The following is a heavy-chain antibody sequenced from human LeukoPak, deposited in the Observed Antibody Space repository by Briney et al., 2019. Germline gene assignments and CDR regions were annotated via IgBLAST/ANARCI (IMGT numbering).Heavy chain of an antibody. V-gene: IGHV1-18*01. CDR1: GYTFTSYG. J-gene: IGHJ4*02. CDR3: AREGDGYNSFDY. D-gene: IGHD5-24*01. Sequence: ASVKVSCKASGYTFTSYGISWVRQAPGQGLEWMGWISAYNGNTNYAQKLQGRVTMTTDTSTSTAYMGLRSLRSDDTAVYCCAREGDGYNSFDYWGQGTLVTVSS. CDR2: ISAYNGNT.